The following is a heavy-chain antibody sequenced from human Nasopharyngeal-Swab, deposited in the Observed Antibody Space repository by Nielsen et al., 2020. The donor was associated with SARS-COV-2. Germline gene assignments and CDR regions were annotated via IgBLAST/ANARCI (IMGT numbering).Heavy chain of an antibody. J-gene: IGHJ4*02. CDR2: IDNDGSST. CDR1: GFTFTDYW. D-gene: IGHD1-26*01. V-gene: IGHV3-74*03. Sequence: GESLKISCTVSGFTFTDYWMHWLRQSPGKGPVWVSRIDNDGSSTTYADSVRGRFTISRDNARNTLFLQPHSLRAEDTAVYYCARESYSWSWYGPDYWGQGTQVTVSS. CDR3: ARESYSWSWYGPDY.